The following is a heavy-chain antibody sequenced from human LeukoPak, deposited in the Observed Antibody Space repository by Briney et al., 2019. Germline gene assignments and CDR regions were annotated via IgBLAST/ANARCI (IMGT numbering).Heavy chain of an antibody. CDR3: ARTISGWYYFDY. CDR2: INYSGST. D-gene: IGHD6-13*01. V-gene: IGHV4-59*08. Sequence: PSETLSLTCTVSGGSISGYYWSWIRQPPGKGLEWIGYINYSGSTDYNPSLKSRVTISVDTSKNQFSLELSSVTAADTAVFYCARTISGWYYFDYWGQGTLVTVSS. J-gene: IGHJ4*02. CDR1: GGSISGYY.